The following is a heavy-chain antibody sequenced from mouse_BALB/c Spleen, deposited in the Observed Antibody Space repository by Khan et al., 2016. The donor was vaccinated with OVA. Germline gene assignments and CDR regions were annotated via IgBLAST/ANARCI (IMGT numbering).Heavy chain of an antibody. V-gene: IGHV2-9*02. CDR2: IWAGGNT. CDR1: GFSLTSYA. Sequence: VQLQESGPGLVAPSQSLSITCTVTGFSLTSYAIHWIRQPPGKGLEWLGVIWAGGNTNYNSALMSRLSISKDNSKSQVFLKMNSLQTHDTAMYYCARNREPDYFDYWGQGTTLTVSS. J-gene: IGHJ2*01. CDR3: ARNREPDYFDY.